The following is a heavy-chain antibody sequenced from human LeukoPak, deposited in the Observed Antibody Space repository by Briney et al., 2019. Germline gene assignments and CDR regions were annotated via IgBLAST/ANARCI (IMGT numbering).Heavy chain of an antibody. J-gene: IGHJ4*02. Sequence: SETLSLTCTVSGGSISSSSYYWGWLRQPPGKGLEWIGSIYYSGSTYYNPSLKSRVTISVDTSKNQFSLKLSSVAAADTAVYYCARVSGAGYDGRGVFDYWGQGTLVTVSS. V-gene: IGHV4-39*07. D-gene: IGHD2-8*02. CDR3: ARVSGAGYDGRGVFDY. CDR2: IYYSGST. CDR1: GGSISSSSYY.